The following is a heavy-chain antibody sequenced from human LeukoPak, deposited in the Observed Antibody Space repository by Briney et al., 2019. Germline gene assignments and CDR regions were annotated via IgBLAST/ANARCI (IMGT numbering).Heavy chain of an antibody. J-gene: IGHJ4*02. CDR2: IKEDVSER. D-gene: IGHD3-22*01. CDR1: AFTFSNDW. CDR3: ARDRGYSTFDY. V-gene: IGHV3-7*01. Sequence: GGSLRLSCAASAFTFSNDWMSWVRQAPGKGLEWVANIKEDVSERNYVDSVKGRFTISRDNAKNSLYLQMNSLRVDDTAVYYCARDRGYSTFDYWGQGTLVTVSS.